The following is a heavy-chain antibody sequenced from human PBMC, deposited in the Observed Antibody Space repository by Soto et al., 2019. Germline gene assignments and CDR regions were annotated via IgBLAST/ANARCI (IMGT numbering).Heavy chain of an antibody. J-gene: IGHJ6*02. Sequence: EVQLVESGGGLVQPGESLKLSCAASGFTFRGSAMHWVRQASGKGLEWVGRIRTKANSYATAYAASVQGRFTISRDDSKSAAYLQMSSLKTEDSAVYYCTGSLLAYCSGGKCHTDYYYYGMDVWGQGTAVTVSS. CDR2: IRTKANSYAT. CDR3: TGSLLAYCSGGKCHTDYYYYGMDV. D-gene: IGHD2-15*01. CDR1: GFTFRGSA. V-gene: IGHV3-73*02.